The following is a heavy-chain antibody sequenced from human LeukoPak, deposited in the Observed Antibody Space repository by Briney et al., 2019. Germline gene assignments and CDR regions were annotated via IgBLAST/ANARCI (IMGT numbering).Heavy chain of an antibody. V-gene: IGHV3-53*01. Sequence: GGSLRHSSAPSGLTVSFTYMSCGPQAPGMGLKWVSALHSDGATHHAYSVKGRLNISRHTSKNTLYLQMNSLRAEYTGVYNCVSTWISRGYDYDQYYWGQGTLVTVSS. D-gene: IGHD5-12*01. J-gene: IGHJ4*02. CDR1: GLTVSFTY. CDR3: VSTWISRGYDYDQYY. CDR2: LHSDGAT.